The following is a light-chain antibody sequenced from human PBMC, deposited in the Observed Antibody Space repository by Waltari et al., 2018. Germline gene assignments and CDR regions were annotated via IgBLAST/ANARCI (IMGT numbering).Light chain of an antibody. J-gene: IGLJ3*02. Sequence: QSALTQPPSASGSPGQSVTISCTGTSSDVGGYNYVSWYQQHPGKAPKLMIYEVSKRPSGVPDRFSGSKSGTTASLTVSGLQAEDEAVYYCSSYAGSNNLGVFGGGTKLTVL. V-gene: IGLV2-8*01. CDR2: EVS. CDR1: SSDVGGYNY. CDR3: SSYAGSNNLGV.